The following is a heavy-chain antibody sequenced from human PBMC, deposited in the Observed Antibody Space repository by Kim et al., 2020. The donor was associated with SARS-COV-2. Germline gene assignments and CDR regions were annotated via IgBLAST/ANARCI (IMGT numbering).Heavy chain of an antibody. CDR1: GGSFSGYY. J-gene: IGHJ4*02. CDR2: INHSGST. Sequence: SETLSLTCAVNGGSFSGYYWSWIRQPPGKGLEWIGEINHSGSTNYNPSLKSRVTISVDTSKNQFSLKLSSVTAADTAVYYCASFYDSSGYYYWCQGTLVTVSS. D-gene: IGHD3-22*01. V-gene: IGHV4-34*01. CDR3: ASFYDSSGYYY.